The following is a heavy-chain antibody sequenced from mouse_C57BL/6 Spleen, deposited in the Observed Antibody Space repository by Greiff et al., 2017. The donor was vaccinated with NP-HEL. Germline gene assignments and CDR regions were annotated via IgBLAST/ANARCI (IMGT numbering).Heavy chain of an antibody. V-gene: IGHV1-15*01. CDR3: TREGLRRYYFDY. CDR1: GYTFTDYE. Sequence: QVQLKQSGAELVRPGASVTLSCKASGYTFTDYEMHWVKQTPVHGLEWIGAIDPETGGTAYNQKFKGKAILTADKSSSTAYMELRSLTSEDSAVYYCTREGLRRYYFDYWGQGTTLTVSS. CDR2: IDPETGGT. D-gene: IGHD2-4*01. J-gene: IGHJ2*01.